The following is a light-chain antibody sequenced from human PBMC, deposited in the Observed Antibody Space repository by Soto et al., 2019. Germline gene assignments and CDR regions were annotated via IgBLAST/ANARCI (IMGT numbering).Light chain of an antibody. Sequence: QSALTQPASVSGSPGQSITISCTGTSSDVGSYNYVSWYQQYPGKAPKLMIYDVSNRPSGVSYRFSGSKSGNTASLTISGLQAEDEADYYFSSYTTSITHVVFGGGTKLTVL. CDR3: SSYTTSITHVV. CDR1: SSDVGSYNY. J-gene: IGLJ2*01. V-gene: IGLV2-14*01. CDR2: DVS.